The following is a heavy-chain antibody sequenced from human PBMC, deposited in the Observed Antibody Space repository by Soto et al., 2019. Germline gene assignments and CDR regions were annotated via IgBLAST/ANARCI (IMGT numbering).Heavy chain of an antibody. V-gene: IGHV3-73*01. Sequence: GGSLRLSCAASGFTFSGSAMHWVRQASGKGLEWVGRIRSKANSYATAYAASVKGRFTISRDDSKNTAYLQMNSLKTEETAVYYCTRQPPIWMVSPPGYYYYMDVWGKGTTVTVSS. J-gene: IGHJ6*03. CDR3: TRQPPIWMVSPPGYYYYMDV. CDR2: IRSKANSYAT. D-gene: IGHD2-8*01. CDR1: GFTFSGSA.